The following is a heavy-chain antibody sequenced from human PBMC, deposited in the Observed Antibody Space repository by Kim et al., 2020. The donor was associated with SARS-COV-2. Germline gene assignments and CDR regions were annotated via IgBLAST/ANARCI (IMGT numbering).Heavy chain of an antibody. D-gene: IGHD3-22*01. J-gene: IGHJ4*02. V-gene: IGHV4-31*02. Sequence: KSRVTISVDTSKNQFSLKLSSVTAADTAVYYCAREAPTNYYDSSGWFDYWGQGTLVTVSS. CDR3: AREAPTNYYDSSGWFDY.